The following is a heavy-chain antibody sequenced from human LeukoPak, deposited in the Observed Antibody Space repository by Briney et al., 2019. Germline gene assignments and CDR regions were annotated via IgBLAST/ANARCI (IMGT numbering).Heavy chain of an antibody. CDR1: GFTFSSYW. J-gene: IGHJ4*02. CDR3: ARGSYGYLYLLDY. CDR2: IKQDGSEK. V-gene: IGHV3-7*01. Sequence: GGSLRLSCAASGFTFSSYWMSWVRQAPGKGLEWVANIKQDGSEKYYVDSVKGRFTISRDNAKNSLYLQMNSLRAEDTAVYYCARGSYGYLYLLDYWGQGTLVTVSS. D-gene: IGHD5-18*01.